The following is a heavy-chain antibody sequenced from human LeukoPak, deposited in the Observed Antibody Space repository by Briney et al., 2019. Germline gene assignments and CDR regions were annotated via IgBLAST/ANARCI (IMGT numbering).Heavy chain of an antibody. V-gene: IGHV3-23*01. J-gene: IGHJ4*02. D-gene: IGHD6-19*01. CDR3: AKDSVGVAGPDY. CDR2: ISGSGGST. Sequence: GGSLRLSCAASGFTFSSYAMSWVRQAPGKGLEWISVISGSGGSTYYADSVKGRFTLSRDNSKNTVYLQMNSLRAEDTAVYYCAKDSVGVAGPDYWGQGTLVTVSS. CDR1: GFTFSSYA.